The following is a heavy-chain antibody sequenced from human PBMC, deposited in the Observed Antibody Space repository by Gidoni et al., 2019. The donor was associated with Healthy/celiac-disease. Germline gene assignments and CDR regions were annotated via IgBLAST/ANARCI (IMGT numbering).Heavy chain of an antibody. Sequence: VQLVQSGAEVKKPGASLKISCKGSGYSFTSYWIGWVRQMPGKGLEWMGIIYPGDSDTRYRPYFKGQVTISADKSISTAYLQWSSLKASDTAMYYCARQEGGDAPGLDLWGRGTLVTVSS. V-gene: IGHV5-51*01. D-gene: IGHD3-10*01. J-gene: IGHJ2*01. CDR3: ARQEGGDAPGLDL. CDR1: GYSFTSYW. CDR2: IYPGDSDT.